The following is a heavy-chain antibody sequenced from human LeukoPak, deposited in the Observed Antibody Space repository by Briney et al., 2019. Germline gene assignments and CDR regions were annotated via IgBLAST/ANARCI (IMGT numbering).Heavy chain of an antibody. Sequence: KPSETLSLTCTVSGGSISNYYWSWIRQPAGKGPECIGRINTSGSTNYNPSLKSRVTMSVDTSKNQFSLKLSSVTAADTAMYYCARDYWGQGTLVTASS. CDR2: INTSGST. CDR3: ARDY. CDR1: GGSISNYY. J-gene: IGHJ4*02. V-gene: IGHV4-4*07.